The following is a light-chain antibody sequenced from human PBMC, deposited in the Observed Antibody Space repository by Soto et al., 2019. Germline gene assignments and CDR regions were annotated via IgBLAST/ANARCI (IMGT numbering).Light chain of an antibody. CDR2: LNSDGSH. J-gene: IGLJ7*01. CDR1: SGHRSYA. CDR3: QTGGTGSGAG. Sequence: QLVLTQSPSASASLGASVKLPCSLSSGHRSYAIAWHQQQPGKGPRYLMKLNSDGSHSKGDGIPDRFSGSSSGAERYLTIRSLQSEDEADYYCQTGGTGSGAGLGGGTQRTVL. V-gene: IGLV4-69*01.